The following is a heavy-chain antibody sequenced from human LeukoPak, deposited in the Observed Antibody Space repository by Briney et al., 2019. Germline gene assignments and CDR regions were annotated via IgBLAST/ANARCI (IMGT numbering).Heavy chain of an antibody. CDR3: ARDLSSRDAY. D-gene: IGHD6-13*01. CDR2: IHQNGGME. J-gene: IGHJ4*02. V-gene: IGHV3-7*03. Sequence: PGGSLRLSCAASGFTFTNYPMHWVRQAPGEGLEWVARIHQNGGMEYYVDSVKGRFAISRDNTKNSLYLQMNSLTIEDTAVYYCARDLSSRDAYWGQGTLVTVSS. CDR1: GFTFTNYP.